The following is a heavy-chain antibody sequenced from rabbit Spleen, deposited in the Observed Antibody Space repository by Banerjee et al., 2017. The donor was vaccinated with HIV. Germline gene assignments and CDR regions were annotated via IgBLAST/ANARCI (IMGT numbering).Heavy chain of an antibody. Sequence: ELKESGGRLVTPGGSLTLSCKASGLTISSSYWMGWVRQAPGKGLEWIGTIATDTIGSTYYASWAKGRFTISKTSSTTVTLQLNSLSAADTARYFCARGGRSYSLWGPGTLVTVS. CDR1: GLTISSSYW. CDR3: ARGGRSYSL. CDR2: IATDTIGST. D-gene: IGHD4-1*01. V-gene: IGHV1S45*01. J-gene: IGHJ4*01.